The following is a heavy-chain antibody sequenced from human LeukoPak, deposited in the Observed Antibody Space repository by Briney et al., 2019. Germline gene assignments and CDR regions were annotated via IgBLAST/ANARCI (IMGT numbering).Heavy chain of an antibody. CDR3: AKGSMVRGVPYYFDY. V-gene: IGHV3-9*01. Sequence: GGSLRLSCAASGFTFDDYAMHWVRQAPGRGLEWVSGISWNSGSIGYADSVKGRFTISRDNAKNSLYLQMNSLRAEDTALYYCAKGSMVRGVPYYFDYWGQGTLVTVSS. CDR1: GFTFDDYA. D-gene: IGHD3-10*01. CDR2: ISWNSGSI. J-gene: IGHJ4*02.